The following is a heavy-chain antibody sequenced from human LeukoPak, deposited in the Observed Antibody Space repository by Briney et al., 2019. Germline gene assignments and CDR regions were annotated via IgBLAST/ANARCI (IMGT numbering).Heavy chain of an antibody. V-gene: IGHV5-51*01. CDR3: ARTLGYCSTTICPSWFDP. Sequence: GESLEISCRGSGYSFTSYWIGWVRQMPGKGLEWMGTIYPGDSDTRYSPSFQGQVTISADKSISTAYLQWSSLKASDTAMYYCARTLGYCSTTICPSWFDPWGQGTPVTVSS. CDR2: IYPGDSDT. CDR1: GYSFTSYW. J-gene: IGHJ5*02. D-gene: IGHD2-2*03.